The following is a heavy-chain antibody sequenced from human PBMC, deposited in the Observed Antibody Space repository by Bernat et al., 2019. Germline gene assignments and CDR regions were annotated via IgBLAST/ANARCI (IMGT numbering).Heavy chain of an antibody. D-gene: IGHD3-22*01. CDR1: AFTFSKYW. CDR3: ARVSYYDSSGYYAYYGMDV. V-gene: IGHV3-20*04. CDR2: INWNGGST. J-gene: IGHJ6*02. Sequence: DVQLVESGGGLVQPGGSLRLSCAASAFTFSKYWMSWVRQAPGKGLEWVSGINWNGGSTGYADSVKGRFTISRDNAKNSLYLQMNSLRAEDTALYYCARVSYYDSSGYYAYYGMDVWGQGTTVTVSS.